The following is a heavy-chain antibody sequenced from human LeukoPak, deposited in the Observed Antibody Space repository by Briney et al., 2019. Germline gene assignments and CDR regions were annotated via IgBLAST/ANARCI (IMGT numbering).Heavy chain of an antibody. D-gene: IGHD3-22*01. CDR2: INSDGSSA. V-gene: IGHV3-74*01. CDR3: ASWSSLGSGYYIDY. CDR1: GFTFSSYW. Sequence: GGSLRLSCAASGFTFSSYWMHWVRQVPGKGLVWVSRINSDGSSATYADSVKGRFTISRDNAKNTLYLQMNSLRAEDTAVYYCASWSSLGSGYYIDYWGQGTLVTISS. J-gene: IGHJ4*02.